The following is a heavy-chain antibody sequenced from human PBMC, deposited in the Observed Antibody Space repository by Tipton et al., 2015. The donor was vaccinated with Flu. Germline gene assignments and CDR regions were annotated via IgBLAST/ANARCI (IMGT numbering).Heavy chain of an antibody. CDR2: ISAYNGNT. Sequence: QLVQSGAEVKKPGASVKVSCKASGYTFTSYGISWVRQAPGQGLEWMGWISAYNGNTNYAQKLQGRVTMTTDTSTSTAYMELRSLRSDDTAVYYGARGGGGTGTKNYYYYYGMDVWGQGTMVTVSS. J-gene: IGHJ6*02. CDR3: ARGGGGTGTKNYYYYYGMDV. CDR1: GYTFTSYG. D-gene: IGHD1-1*01. V-gene: IGHV1-18*01.